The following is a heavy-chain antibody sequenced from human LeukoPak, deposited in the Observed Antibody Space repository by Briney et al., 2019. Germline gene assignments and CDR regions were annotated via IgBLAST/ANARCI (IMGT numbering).Heavy chain of an antibody. CDR2: INLDGSEK. Sequence: AGSLRLSCAASGFTFRRNWMTWVRQAPGKGLEGVANINLDGSEKSYVDSVKGRFSISRDNAKNSLLLQMNSLTDDDTAVYYCARERRGVNFYYFFMDVWGKGTTVTVSS. CDR3: ARERRGVNFYYFFMDV. J-gene: IGHJ6*03. D-gene: IGHD3-10*01. CDR1: GFTFRRNW. V-gene: IGHV3-7*01.